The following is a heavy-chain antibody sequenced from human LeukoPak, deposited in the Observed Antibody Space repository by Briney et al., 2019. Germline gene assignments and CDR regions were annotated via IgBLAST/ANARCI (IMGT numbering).Heavy chain of an antibody. D-gene: IGHD2-15*01. CDR3: TRHLAATITFDY. Sequence: SETLSLTCTVSVGSISSRSYYWGWIRQPPGKGLEWIGSLYYSGSTYYNPSHKSRVTISVDTSKNQFSLKLSSVTAADTAVYYCTRHLAATITFDYWGQGTLVTVSS. V-gene: IGHV4-39*01. CDR2: LYYSGST. CDR1: VGSISSRSYY. J-gene: IGHJ4*02.